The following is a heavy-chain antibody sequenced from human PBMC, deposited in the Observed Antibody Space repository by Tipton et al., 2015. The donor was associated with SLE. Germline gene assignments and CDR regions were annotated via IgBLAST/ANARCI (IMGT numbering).Heavy chain of an antibody. V-gene: IGHV4-34*01. CDR2: INHSGST. J-gene: IGHJ3*02. CDR3: ANAPAGLFGLDI. D-gene: IGHD3-16*01. CDR1: GGSFSAYY. Sequence: LRLSCAVYGGSFSAYYWTWIRQPPGKGLEWIGQINHSGSTDYNPSLKSRVTISVGTSKNQFSLKLTSVTAADTAVYYCANAPAGLFGLDIWGQGTLVTVSS.